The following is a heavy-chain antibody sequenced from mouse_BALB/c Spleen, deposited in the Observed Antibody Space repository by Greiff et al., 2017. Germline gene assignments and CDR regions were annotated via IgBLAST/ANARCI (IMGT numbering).Heavy chain of an antibody. Sequence: EVQLQQSGAELVRPGALVKLSCKASGFNIKDYYMHWVKQRPEQGLEWIGWIDPENGNTIYDPKFQGKASITADTSSNTAYLQLSSLTSEDTAVYYCARRGVVATDYWGQGTTLTVAS. D-gene: IGHD1-1*01. CDR3: ARRGVVATDY. CDR2: IDPENGNT. V-gene: IGHV14-1*02. J-gene: IGHJ2*01. CDR1: GFNIKDYY.